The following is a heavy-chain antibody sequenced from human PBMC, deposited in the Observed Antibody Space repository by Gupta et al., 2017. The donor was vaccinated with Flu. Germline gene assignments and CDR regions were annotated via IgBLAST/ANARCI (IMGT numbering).Heavy chain of an antibody. CDR3: TKDPGANWFDP. J-gene: IGHJ5*02. D-gene: IGHD2-8*02. CDR2: IKGDASVI. Sequence: CATAGLTFRVYWMHWVRQSPGKELEWVARIKGDASVINYADFVKGRFTISRDNAENTLYLQMNSLTVDDTAVYFCTKDPGANWFDPWGQETLVTVSP. V-gene: IGHV3-74*01. CDR1: GLTFRVYW.